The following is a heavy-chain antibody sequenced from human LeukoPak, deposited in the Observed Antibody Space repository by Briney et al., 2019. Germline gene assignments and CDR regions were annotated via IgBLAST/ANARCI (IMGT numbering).Heavy chain of an antibody. CDR2: ISYSGST. Sequence: SETLSLTCTVSGGSISSYYWSWIRQPPGKGLEWLGYISYSGSTNYNPSLKSRVTISVDTSKNQFSLELSSVTAADTAVYYRARHVPGGDFDYWGQGTLVTVSS. CDR1: GGSISSYY. D-gene: IGHD3-10*02. J-gene: IGHJ4*02. V-gene: IGHV4-59*08. CDR3: ARHVPGGDFDY.